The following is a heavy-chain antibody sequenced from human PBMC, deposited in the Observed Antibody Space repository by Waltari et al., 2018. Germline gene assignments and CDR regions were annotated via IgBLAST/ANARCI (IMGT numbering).Heavy chain of an antibody. CDR2: INSDGIST. D-gene: IGHD6-19*01. J-gene: IGHJ6*03. V-gene: IGHV3-74*01. CDR1: GFTFSSYW. Sequence: EVQLVESGGGLVQPGGSLRLSCAASGFTFSSYWMHWVRQPPGKGLLWVSRINSDGISTNYADSVKGRFTVSRDNAKNTLYLQMNSLRAEDTAVYYCARIAVAGYYYYMDVWGKGTTVTVSS. CDR3: ARIAVAGYYYYMDV.